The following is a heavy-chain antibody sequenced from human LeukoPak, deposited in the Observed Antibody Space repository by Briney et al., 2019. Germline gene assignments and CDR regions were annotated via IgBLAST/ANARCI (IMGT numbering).Heavy chain of an antibody. CDR3: ARDMGPYYFDY. V-gene: IGHV3-66*01. Sequence: GGSLRFSCAASGFTVSSNYMSWVRQAPGKGLEWVSVIYSGGSTYYADSVEGRFTISRDNSKNTLYLQMNSLRAEDTAVYYCARDMGPYYFDYWGQGTLVTVSS. CDR1: GFTVSSNY. J-gene: IGHJ4*02. CDR2: IYSGGST. D-gene: IGHD3-10*01.